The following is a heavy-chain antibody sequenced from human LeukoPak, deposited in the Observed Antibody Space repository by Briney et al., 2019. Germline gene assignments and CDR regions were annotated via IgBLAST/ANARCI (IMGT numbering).Heavy chain of an antibody. CDR2: INPSGGST. CDR3: ARVRTIFNSVGWFDP. D-gene: IGHD3-9*01. Sequence: GASVKVSCKASGYTFTSYYMHWVRQAPGQGLEWMGIINPSGGSTSYAQKFQGRVTMTRDTSTSTVYMELSSLRSEDTAVYYCARVRTIFNSVGWFDPWGQGTLVTVSS. CDR1: GYTFTSYY. J-gene: IGHJ5*02. V-gene: IGHV1-46*01.